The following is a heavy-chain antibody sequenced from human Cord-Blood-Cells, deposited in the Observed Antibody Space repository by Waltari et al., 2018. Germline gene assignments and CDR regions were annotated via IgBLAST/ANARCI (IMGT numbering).Heavy chain of an antibody. V-gene: IGHV3-48*02. Sequence: EVPLVESGGGLVQPGGSLRLSCAASGFTFSSYSMNWVRQAPGKGLEWVSYISSSSSTIYYADSVKGRFTISRDNAKNSLYLQMNSRRDEETAVYYCASQHRAHSGSYYLDYWGQGTLVTVSS. J-gene: IGHJ4*02. CDR3: ASQHRAHSGSYYLDY. CDR2: ISSSSSTI. CDR1: GFTFSSYS. D-gene: IGHD1-26*01.